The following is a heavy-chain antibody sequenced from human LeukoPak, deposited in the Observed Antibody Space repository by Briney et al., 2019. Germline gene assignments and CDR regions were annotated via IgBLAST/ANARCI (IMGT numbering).Heavy chain of an antibody. J-gene: IGHJ4*02. CDR1: GGSFSGYY. CDR3: ARGRRDILTGYYPQFLDY. V-gene: IGHV4-34*01. CDR2: INHSGST. D-gene: IGHD3-9*01. Sequence: SETLSLTCAVYGGSFSGYYWSWIRQPPGKGLEWIGEINHSGSTNYNPSLKSRVTISVDTSKNQFSLKLSSVTAADTAVYYCARGRRDILTGYYPQFLDYWGQGTLVTVSS.